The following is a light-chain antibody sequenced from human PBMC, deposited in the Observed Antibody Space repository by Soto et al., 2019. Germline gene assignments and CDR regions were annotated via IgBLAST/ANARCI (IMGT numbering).Light chain of an antibody. CDR3: RSYTRRGNSV. J-gene: IGLJ1*01. CDR2: EVR. CDR1: SSDVGGYNY. Sequence: QSALTQPASVSGSPGQSITISCTGTSSDVGGYNYVSWYQQHPGKAPKLMIYEVRHRPRGVSNRFSDSQSGNTASLTISVLQAQDEADYYCRSYTRRGNSVFVTGTKVPVL. V-gene: IGLV2-14*01.